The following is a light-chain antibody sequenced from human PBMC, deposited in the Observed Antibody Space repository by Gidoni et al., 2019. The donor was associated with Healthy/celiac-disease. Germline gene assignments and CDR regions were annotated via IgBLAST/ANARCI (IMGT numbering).Light chain of an antibody. J-gene: IGLJ2*01. Sequence: SYELTQPPSVSVSPGQTARITCAGDALPKQYAYWYQQKPGQAPVLVIYKDSERPSGIPERFSGSRSGTTVTLPIRGVQAEDEADYSCQSADSSGLVFGGGTKLXVX. V-gene: IGLV3-25*02. CDR2: KDS. CDR3: QSADSSGLV. CDR1: ALPKQY.